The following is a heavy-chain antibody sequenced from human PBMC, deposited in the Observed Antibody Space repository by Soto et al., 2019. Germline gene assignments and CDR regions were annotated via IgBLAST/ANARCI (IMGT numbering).Heavy chain of an antibody. CDR3: ATVVVPAATYFDY. V-gene: IGHV1-8*02. J-gene: IGHJ4*02. CDR2: MNPNSGNT. D-gene: IGHD2-2*01. CDR1: GYTFTSYD. Sequence: ASVKVSCKASGYTFTSYDINWVRQATGQGLEWMGWMNPNSGNTGYAQKFQGRVTMTRNTSISTAYMELSSLRSEDTAVYYCATVVVPAATYFDYWGQGTLVTVSS.